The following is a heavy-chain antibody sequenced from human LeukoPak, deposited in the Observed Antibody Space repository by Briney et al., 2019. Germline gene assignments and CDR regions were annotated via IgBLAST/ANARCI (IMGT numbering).Heavy chain of an antibody. CDR3: AKDIVVVPAAIGYFDY. D-gene: IGHD2-2*01. Sequence: PGGSLRLSCAASGFTVSSNYMSWVRQAPGKGLEWVSVIYSGGSTYYADSVKGRFTISRDNSKNTLYLQMNSLRAEDTAVYYCAKDIVVVPAAIGYFDYWGQGTLVTVSS. J-gene: IGHJ4*02. CDR1: GFTVSSNY. CDR2: IYSGGST. V-gene: IGHV3-53*01.